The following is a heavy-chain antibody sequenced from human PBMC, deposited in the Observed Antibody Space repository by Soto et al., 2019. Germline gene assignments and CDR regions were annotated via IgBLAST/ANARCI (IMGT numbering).Heavy chain of an antibody. CDR2: IYYSGST. CDR1: FGSISSYY. CDR3: ALLGTDYGDYDDY. V-gene: IGHV4-59*08. J-gene: IGHJ4*02. Sequence: PSETLSLTCTVSFGSISSYYWSWIRQPPGKGLEWIGYIYYSGSTNYNPSLKSRVTISVDTSKNQFSLKLSSVTAADTAVYYCALLGTDYGDYDDYWGQGTLVTVSS. D-gene: IGHD4-17*01.